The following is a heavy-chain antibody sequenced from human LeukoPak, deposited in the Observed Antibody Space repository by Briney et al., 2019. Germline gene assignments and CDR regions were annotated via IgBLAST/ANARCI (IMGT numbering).Heavy chain of an antibody. CDR1: GGSIGSYY. V-gene: IGHV4-59*01. Sequence: SETLSLTCTVSGGSIGSYYCSWIRQPPGKGPEWIGYIYYTGSTNYNPSLKSRVTISVDTSKNQFSLKLSSVTAADTAVYYCAGGLRLEYLYDYWGQGTLVTVSS. D-gene: IGHD5-12*01. CDR2: IYYTGST. CDR3: AGGLRLEYLYDY. J-gene: IGHJ4*02.